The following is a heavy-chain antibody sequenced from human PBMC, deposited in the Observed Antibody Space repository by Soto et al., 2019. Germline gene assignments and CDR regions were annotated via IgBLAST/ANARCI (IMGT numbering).Heavy chain of an antibody. J-gene: IGHJ6*02. CDR2: INPQSGGT. CDR3: ARGDSTDCSNGVCSFFYNHDMDV. Sequence: ASVKVSCKASGYSFTDYHIHWVRQAPGQGLEWLGRINPQSGGTSTAQKFQGWVTMTTDTSISTASMELTRLTSDDTAIYYCARGDSTDCSNGVCSFFYNHDMDVWGQGTTVTVSS. D-gene: IGHD2-8*01. V-gene: IGHV1-2*04. CDR1: GYSFTDYH.